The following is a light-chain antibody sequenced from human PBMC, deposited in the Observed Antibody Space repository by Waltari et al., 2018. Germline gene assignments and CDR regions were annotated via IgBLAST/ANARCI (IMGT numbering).Light chain of an antibody. CDR2: EVS. CDR3: CSYAGSSTVV. CDR1: SSDVGRCNL. V-gene: IGLV2-23*02. J-gene: IGLJ2*01. Sequence: HSALTQPASVSGSPGQCITISCTATSSDVGRCNLVSWYHQHPGKAPKLMIYEVSKRTSGVSNRFSGSKSGNTASLTISGLQAEDEADYYCCSYAGSSTVVFGGGTKLTVL.